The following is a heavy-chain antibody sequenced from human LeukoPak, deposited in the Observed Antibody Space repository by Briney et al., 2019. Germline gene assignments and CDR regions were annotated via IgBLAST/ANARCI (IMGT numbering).Heavy chain of an antibody. Sequence: PGGSLRLSCTASGFTFSTYGMHWVRQAPGKGLEWVTLISYDGSTKYYSDSVKGRFTLSRDNSKNTLYLQMNSLRAEDTAVYYCARGRARKYFDYWGQGTLVTVSS. J-gene: IGHJ4*02. V-gene: IGHV3-30*03. D-gene: IGHD6-6*01. CDR2: ISYDGSTK. CDR3: ARGRARKYFDY. CDR1: GFTFSTYG.